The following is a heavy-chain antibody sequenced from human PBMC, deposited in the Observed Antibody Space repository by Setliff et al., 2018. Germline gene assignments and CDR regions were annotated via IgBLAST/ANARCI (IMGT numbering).Heavy chain of an antibody. Sequence: RGSLRLSCAASGFTFSSYAMHWVRQAPGKGLKWVAVISYDGSNKYYADSVKGRFTISRDNSKNTLYLQMNSLRAEDTAVYYCARDRGGKFGSSGWSYFDYWGQGTLVTVSS. V-gene: IGHV3-30*04. D-gene: IGHD6-19*01. CDR2: ISYDGSNK. CDR1: GFTFSSYA. J-gene: IGHJ4*02. CDR3: ARDRGGKFGSSGWSYFDY.